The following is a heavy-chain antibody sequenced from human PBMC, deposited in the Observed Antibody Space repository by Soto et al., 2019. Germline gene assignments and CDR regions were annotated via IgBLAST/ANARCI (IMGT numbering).Heavy chain of an antibody. V-gene: IGHV3-21*01. Sequence: LRLSCAASGFTFTRYSMNWVRQAPGKGLEWVSSISSTTNYIYYADSMKGRFTVSRDNAKNSVYLDMNSLSAEDTAVYYCARESEDLTSNFDYWGQGTLVTVSS. CDR2: ISSTTNYI. CDR1: GFTFTRYS. CDR3: ARESEDLTSNFDY. J-gene: IGHJ4*02.